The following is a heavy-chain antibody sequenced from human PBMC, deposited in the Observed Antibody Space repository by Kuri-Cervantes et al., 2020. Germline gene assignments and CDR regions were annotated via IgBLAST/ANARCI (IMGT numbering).Heavy chain of an antibody. CDR2: ISWDGGST. V-gene: IGHV3-43*01. CDR1: GFTFDEYS. Sequence: GESLKISCAASGFTFDEYSMHWVRQAPGKGLEWVSLISWDGGSTYYSDSVRGRFTISRDNSKNSLYLEMNSLRPDDTALYYCSRAGSKYGSGSTCCYYMDVWGKGTTVTVSS. CDR3: SRAGSKYGSGSTCCYYMDV. J-gene: IGHJ6*03. D-gene: IGHD3-10*01.